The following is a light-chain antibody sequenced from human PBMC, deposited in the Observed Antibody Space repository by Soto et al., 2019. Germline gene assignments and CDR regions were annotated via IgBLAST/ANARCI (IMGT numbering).Light chain of an antibody. CDR2: AAS. CDR3: QQRSNWPST. V-gene: IGKV3-11*01. J-gene: IGKJ5*01. Sequence: EIVLTQSPSTLSWSAGERATLSCRASQSVSSLLAWYQQKPGQAPRLLIYAASNRATGIPARFSGSGSGTDFTLTISSLETEDFAVYYCQQRSNWPSTFGQGTRLEIK. CDR1: QSVSSL.